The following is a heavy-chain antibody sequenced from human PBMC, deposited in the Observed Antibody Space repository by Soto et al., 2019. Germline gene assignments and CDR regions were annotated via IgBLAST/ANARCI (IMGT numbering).Heavy chain of an antibody. CDR2: ISYDGSNK. CDR1: GFTFSSYG. J-gene: IGHJ5*02. V-gene: IGHV3-30*18. Sequence: GGSLRLSCAASGFTFSSYGMHWVRQAPGKGLEWVAVISYDGSNKYYADSVKGRFTISRDNSKNTLYLQMNSLRAEDTAVYYCAKEYYDFWSGSYNWFDPWGQGTLVTVSS. CDR3: AKEYYDFWSGSYNWFDP. D-gene: IGHD3-3*01.